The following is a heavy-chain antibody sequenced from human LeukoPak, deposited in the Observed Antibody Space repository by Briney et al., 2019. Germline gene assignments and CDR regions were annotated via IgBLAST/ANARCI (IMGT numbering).Heavy chain of an antibody. J-gene: IGHJ4*02. V-gene: IGHV4-39*07. CDR3: ARDRGVATNFDY. D-gene: IGHD5-12*01. Sequence: TSETLSLTCTVSGGSISSSRYFWGWIRQPPGKGLEWIGSISYSGNTYYNPSLKSRVTVSVDTSKNQFSLKLSSVTAADTAVYYCARDRGVATNFDYWGQETLVTVSS. CDR1: GGSISSSRYF. CDR2: ISYSGNT.